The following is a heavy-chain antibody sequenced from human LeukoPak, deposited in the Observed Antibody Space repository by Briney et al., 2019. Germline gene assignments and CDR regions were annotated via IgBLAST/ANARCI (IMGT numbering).Heavy chain of an antibody. D-gene: IGHD4-17*01. V-gene: IGHV3-33*01. J-gene: IGHJ3*02. Sequence: GGSLRLSCAASGFMFSGYGMHWVRQAPGKGLEWVAVIWFDGSKQYYADSVKGRFTISRDNSKNTLSLQMNSLRAEDTAAYYCARFYGDYQAFDIWGQGTLVTVSS. CDR3: ARFYGDYQAFDI. CDR1: GFMFSGYG. CDR2: IWFDGSKQ.